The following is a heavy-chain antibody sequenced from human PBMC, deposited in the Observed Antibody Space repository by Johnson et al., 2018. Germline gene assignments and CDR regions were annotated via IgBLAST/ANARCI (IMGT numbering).Heavy chain of an antibody. CDR1: GGTFSSYT. Sequence: QVQLVQSGAEVKQPGSSVKVSCTASGGTFSSYTISWVRQAPGQGLEWMGRIIPNRGLANYAQTFQGRVTIPADKSTSTAYMELTSLRSEETAGYYGACGYEIPVPHYYYYYAMDVWGKGTTVTVSS. D-gene: IGHD5-12*01. V-gene: IGHV1-69*02. CDR2: IIPNRGLA. CDR3: ACGYEIPVPHYYYYYAMDV. J-gene: IGHJ6*04.